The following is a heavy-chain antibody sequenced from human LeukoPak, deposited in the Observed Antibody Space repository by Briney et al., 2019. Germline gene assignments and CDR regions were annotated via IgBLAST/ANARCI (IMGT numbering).Heavy chain of an antibody. Sequence: GGSLRLSCAASGFTFSNYSMNRVRQAPGKGLEWVSSISSSSSYIYYADSVKGRFTISRDNAKNSLYLQMNSLRAEDTAVYYCAREGYCSSTSCYRSYYYGMDVWGQGTTVTVSS. V-gene: IGHV3-21*01. CDR3: AREGYCSSTSCYRSYYYGMDV. CDR1: GFTFSNYS. J-gene: IGHJ6*02. D-gene: IGHD2-2*01. CDR2: ISSSSSYI.